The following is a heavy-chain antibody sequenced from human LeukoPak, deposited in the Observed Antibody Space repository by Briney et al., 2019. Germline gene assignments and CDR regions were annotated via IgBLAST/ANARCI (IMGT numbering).Heavy chain of an antibody. J-gene: IGHJ4*02. CDR2: IYYSGST. D-gene: IGHD3-3*01. V-gene: IGHV4-39*07. Sequence: KTSETLSLTCTVSGGSISSSSYYWGWIRQPPGKGLEWIVSIYYSGSTNSNPSLKSRVTISVDTSKNQYSLKLSSVTAADTAVYYCARGDFASDFNYWGQGTLVTVSS. CDR3: ARGDFASDFNY. CDR1: GGSISSSSYY.